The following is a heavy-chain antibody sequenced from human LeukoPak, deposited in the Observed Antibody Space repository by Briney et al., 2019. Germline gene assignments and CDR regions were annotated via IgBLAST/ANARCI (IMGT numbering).Heavy chain of an antibody. CDR1: GFSFSNAW. D-gene: IGHD7-27*01. CDR2: IKTQTDGGTT. CDR3: TSTLGY. V-gene: IGHV3-15*01. Sequence: GGSLRLSCAASGFSFSNAWMTWVRQAPGKGLEWIGRIKTQTDGGTTDYAAPVKGRFTISRDDSENTLYLQMNSLKIEDTAVYFCTSTLGYWGQGTLVTVSS. J-gene: IGHJ4*02.